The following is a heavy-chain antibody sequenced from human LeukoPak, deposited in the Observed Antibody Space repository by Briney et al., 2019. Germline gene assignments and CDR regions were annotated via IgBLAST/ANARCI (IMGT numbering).Heavy chain of an antibody. CDR1: GFTFGDYA. J-gene: IGHJ5*02. CDR2: ISYDGSNK. D-gene: IGHD4-11*01. CDR3: ARGSTVTTFRWFDP. Sequence: GGSLRLSCTASGFTFGDYAMSWVRQAPGKGLEWVAVISYDGSNKYYADSVKGRFTISRDNSKNTLYLQMNSLRAEDTAVYYCARGSTVTTFRWFDPWGQGTLVTVSS. V-gene: IGHV3-30*04.